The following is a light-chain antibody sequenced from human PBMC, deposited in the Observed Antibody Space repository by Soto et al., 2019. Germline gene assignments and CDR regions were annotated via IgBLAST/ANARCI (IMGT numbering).Light chain of an antibody. CDR2: DAF. CDR3: QQSYSDPT. V-gene: IGKV1-39*01. CDR1: QSINTY. Sequence: DIQMTQSPSSLSASVGDGVTITCRASQSINTYLNWYQQKPGKAPDLLIFDAFTLKSGVPSRFSGSGSGTDFPLTINSLQPEDFATYYCQQSYSDPTFGGGTKVEI. J-gene: IGKJ4*01.